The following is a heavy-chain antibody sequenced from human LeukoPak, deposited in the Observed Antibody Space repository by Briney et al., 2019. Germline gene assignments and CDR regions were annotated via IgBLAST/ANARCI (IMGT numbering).Heavy chain of an antibody. D-gene: IGHD3-22*01. J-gene: IGHJ4*02. CDR2: IKQDGSEK. CDR3: ARHPNYYDSSGYYKGFDC. Sequence: GGSLRLSCAASGFTFSSYWMSWVRQAPGKGLEWVASIKQDGSEKYYVDSVKGRFTISRDNAKNSLNLQMNSLRAEDTAVYYCARHPNYYDSSGYYKGFDCWGQGTLVTVSS. V-gene: IGHV3-7*03. CDR1: GFTFSSYW.